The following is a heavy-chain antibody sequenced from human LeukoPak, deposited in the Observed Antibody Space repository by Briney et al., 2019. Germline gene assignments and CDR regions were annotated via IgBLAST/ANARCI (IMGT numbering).Heavy chain of an antibody. CDR1: GFNFGNYA. J-gene: IGHJ6*03. CDR2: ISWDASGT. CDR3: AKERRGYYMDV. V-gene: IGHV3-43D*03. D-gene: IGHD3-10*01. Sequence: GGSLRLSCAASGFNFGNYAMQWVRQAPGKGLEWVSLISWDASGTYYADSVKGRFTISRDNSKNSLSLQMNSLRPADTALYYCAKERRGYYMDVWGKGTTVTVSS.